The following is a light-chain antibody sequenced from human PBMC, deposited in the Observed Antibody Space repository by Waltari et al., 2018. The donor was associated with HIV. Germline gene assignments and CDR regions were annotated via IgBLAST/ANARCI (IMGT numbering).Light chain of an antibody. V-gene: IGKV3-15*01. CDR1: QSISAK. CDR3: QQYDSGPRGIT. CDR2: VAA. J-gene: IGKJ2*01. Sequence: EIVMTQSPPTLSVSPGQRVTLSGRASQSISAKVAWYQQRPGQAPRLLIYVAATRPTGIPARFSGSGSGTEFTLTITSLQSEDFATYFCQQYDSGPRGITFGQGTMLEI.